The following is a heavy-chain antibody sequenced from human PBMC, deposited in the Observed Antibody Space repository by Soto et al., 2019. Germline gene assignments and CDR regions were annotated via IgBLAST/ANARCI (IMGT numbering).Heavy chain of an antibody. J-gene: IGHJ4*02. Sequence: VQLVQSGAEVKSPGASVKVSCRSSGYSFTTYGFSWVRQAPGRGLEWMGYISGYGGITHYAEKFRGRVIMTTDTSTTTAYLDLRSLRSDDTAVYYCATYYPGSVSYYIFDSWGQGTLVTVSS. CDR2: ISGYGGIT. CDR3: ATYYPGSVSYYIFDS. D-gene: IGHD3-10*01. V-gene: IGHV1-18*01. CDR1: GYSFTTYG.